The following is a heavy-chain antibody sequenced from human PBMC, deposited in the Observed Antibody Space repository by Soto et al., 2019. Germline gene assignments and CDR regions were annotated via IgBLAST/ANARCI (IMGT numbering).Heavy chain of an antibody. J-gene: IGHJ4*02. V-gene: IGHV3-21*01. CDR2: INGRSNYL. Sequence: GGSLRLSCAWSGFTFSTYTLNWVRQAPGHGLEWVASINGRSNYLYYSDSVKGRFTISRDNAKNSLYLQMNRLRAEDTAIYYCAREDGKAGGSYAFDIWGLGSLVTISS. CDR1: GFTFSTYT. CDR3: AREDGKAGGSYAFDI. D-gene: IGHD1-26*01.